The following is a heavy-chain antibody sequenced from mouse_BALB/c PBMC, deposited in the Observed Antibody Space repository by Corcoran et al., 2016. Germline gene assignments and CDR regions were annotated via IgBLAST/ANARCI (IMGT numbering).Heavy chain of an antibody. D-gene: IGHD2-14*01. CDR3: AREVRSYDYAMDY. J-gene: IGHJ4*01. CDR1: GYTFTNYG. CDR2: INTYTGEP. Sequence: QIQLVQSGPELKKPGETVKISCKASGYTFTNYGMNWVKQAPGKGLKWMGWINTYTGEPTYADDFKGRFAFSLETSASTASLQINNLKNEDTATYVGAREVRSYDYAMDYWGQGTSVTVSS. V-gene: IGHV9-3-1*01.